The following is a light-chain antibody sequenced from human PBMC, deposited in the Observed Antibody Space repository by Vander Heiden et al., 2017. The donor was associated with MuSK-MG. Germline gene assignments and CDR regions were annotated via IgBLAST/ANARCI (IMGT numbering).Light chain of an antibody. CDR2: GAF. CDR3: QQDGNSSIT. J-gene: IGKJ3*01. Sequence: EIVLTQSPATLSLSPVERATLSCRAMQSVNSNYLAWYQQKPGQAPRLLIYGAFSRAEGIPDKFSGSGPGTDFTLTIRILEPEDCAVYYCQQDGNSSITFGQGTKVDIK. CDR1: QSVNSNY. V-gene: IGKV3-20*01.